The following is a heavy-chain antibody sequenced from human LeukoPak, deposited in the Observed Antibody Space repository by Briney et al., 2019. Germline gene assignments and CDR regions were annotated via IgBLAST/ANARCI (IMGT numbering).Heavy chain of an antibody. CDR3: ARGGGNIVVVPAAIAYYFDY. Sequence: PSETLSLTCDVYGGSFSGYYWSWIRQPPGKGLEWIGEINHSGSTNYNPSLKSRVTISVDTSKNQFSLKLSSVTAADTAVYYCARGGGNIVVVPAAIAYYFDYWGQGTLVTVSS. V-gene: IGHV4-34*01. J-gene: IGHJ4*02. D-gene: IGHD2-2*01. CDR1: GGSFSGYY. CDR2: INHSGST.